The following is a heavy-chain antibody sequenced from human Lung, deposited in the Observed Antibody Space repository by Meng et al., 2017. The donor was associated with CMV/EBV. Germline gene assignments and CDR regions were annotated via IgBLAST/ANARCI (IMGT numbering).Heavy chain of an antibody. CDR1: GGPISSSYW. V-gene: IGHV4-4*02. D-gene: IGHD5-24*01. Sequence: QLELQESGPGLVKPSQTLSLTCVVSGGPISSSYWWTWVRQSPGKGLEWIGEMYHSGTTNYNPSLKSRVTISMGKSNNQLSLKLNSVTAADTAVYYCATQESRDGHNPYWGQGTLVTVSS. J-gene: IGHJ4*02. CDR3: ATQESRDGHNPY. CDR2: MYHSGTT.